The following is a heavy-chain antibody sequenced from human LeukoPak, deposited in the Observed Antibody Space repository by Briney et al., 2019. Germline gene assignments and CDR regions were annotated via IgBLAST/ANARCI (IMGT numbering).Heavy chain of an antibody. CDR3: ARVGDGLFDY. CDR2: IYYSGNT. J-gene: IGHJ4*02. V-gene: IGHV4-59*08. CDR1: GGSISSYY. D-gene: IGHD1-26*01. Sequence: SETLSLTCTVSGGSISSYYWSWIRQPPGKGLEWVGYIYYSGNTNYNPSLKSRVAISIDTSKNQFSLKLSSVTAADTAVYYCARVGDGLFDYWGQGTLVTVSS.